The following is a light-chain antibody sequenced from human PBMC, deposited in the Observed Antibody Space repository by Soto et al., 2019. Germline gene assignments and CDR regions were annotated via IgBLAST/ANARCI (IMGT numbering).Light chain of an antibody. Sequence: DIHLTQSPAFLSASVGDRVTITCRASQGISSYLAWYQQRPGKAPNLLIYTASTLQSGVPSRFSGSGSGTEFTLTSSSLQPEDFASYYCQQRHSYPITFGQGTRLEIK. CDR1: QGISSY. V-gene: IGKV1-9*01. J-gene: IGKJ5*01. CDR2: TAS. CDR3: QQRHSYPIT.